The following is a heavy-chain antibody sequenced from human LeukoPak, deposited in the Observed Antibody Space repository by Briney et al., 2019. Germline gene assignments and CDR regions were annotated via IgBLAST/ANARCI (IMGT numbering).Heavy chain of an antibody. D-gene: IGHD3-22*01. V-gene: IGHV3-7*01. J-gene: IGHJ4*02. Sequence: GGSLRLSCAASGFTFNEFWMSWVRQAPGKGLEWVGDIKQDGNQKYYVDSVKGRFTISRDNAKNSLYLQMNSLRAEDTAVYYCAREHYGNSGYKFDYWGQGTLVTVSS. CDR1: GFTFNEFW. CDR2: IKQDGNQK. CDR3: AREHYGNSGYKFDY.